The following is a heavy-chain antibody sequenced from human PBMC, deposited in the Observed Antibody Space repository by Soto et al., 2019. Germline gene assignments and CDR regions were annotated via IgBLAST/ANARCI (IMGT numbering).Heavy chain of an antibody. Sequence: EVQLVESGGGLVQPGGSLRLSCAASGFTFSTYSMTWVLQAPGRGLEWVSYISSSPSTIYYADSVKGRFTISRDNAKNSLFLQMNSLSADDTALYYCARVRWQWLVRPDFDYWGQGTLVTVSS. CDR2: ISSSPSTI. CDR3: ARVRWQWLVRPDFDY. J-gene: IGHJ4*02. CDR1: GFTFSTYS. V-gene: IGHV3-48*01. D-gene: IGHD6-19*01.